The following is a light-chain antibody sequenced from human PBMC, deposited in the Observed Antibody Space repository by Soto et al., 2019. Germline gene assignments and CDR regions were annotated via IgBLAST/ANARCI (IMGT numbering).Light chain of an antibody. Sequence: EVVVTQSPGTLSLSPGERATLSCRACQSVTSDYLAWYQQKPGQSPRLLMSGASRRATGVPDRFSGSGSGTDFTLTISRLEPEDFAVYYCQHYGHALWAFGQGTKVEIK. CDR1: QSVTSDY. V-gene: IGKV3-20*01. CDR3: QHYGHALWA. J-gene: IGKJ1*01. CDR2: GAS.